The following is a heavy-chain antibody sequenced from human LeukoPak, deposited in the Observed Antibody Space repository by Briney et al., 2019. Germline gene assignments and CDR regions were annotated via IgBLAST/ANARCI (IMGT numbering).Heavy chain of an antibody. Sequence: ASVKVSCKVPGYTLTELSMHWVRQAPGKGLEWMGGFDPEDGETIYAQKFQGRVTMTEDTSTDTAYMELSSLRSEDTAVYYCATVSAEVVTAGDYWGQGTLVTVSS. J-gene: IGHJ4*02. V-gene: IGHV1-24*01. CDR2: FDPEDGET. CDR1: GYTLTELS. D-gene: IGHD2-21*02. CDR3: ATVSAEVVTAGDY.